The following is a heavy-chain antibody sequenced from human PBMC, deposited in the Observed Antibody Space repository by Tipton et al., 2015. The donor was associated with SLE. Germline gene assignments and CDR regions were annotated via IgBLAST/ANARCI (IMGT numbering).Heavy chain of an antibody. Sequence: TLSLTCTVSGGSISSHYWSWIRQPAGKGLEWIGRIYSNGNTNYNPSPQRRVTFSVDTSKNQFSLKLTSVTAADTAVYYCARERLSPVTTVHWYFDLWGRGTLVTVSS. CDR1: GGSISSHY. V-gene: IGHV4-4*07. CDR2: IYSNGNT. D-gene: IGHD4-11*01. J-gene: IGHJ2*01. CDR3: ARERLSPVTTVHWYFDL.